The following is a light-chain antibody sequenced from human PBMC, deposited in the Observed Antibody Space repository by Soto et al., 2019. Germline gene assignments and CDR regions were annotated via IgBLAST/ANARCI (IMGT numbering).Light chain of an antibody. V-gene: IGKV1-5*01. CDR2: AAS. Sequence: DIQMTQSPSTVSASVGDRDTITCRASQIINGWLAWYQQKPGKAPKLLIYAASNLLSGVPSRFSGSGSGTVFTLTIFSVQPDDSATYYCQHYNSNPWTFGQGTMVEVK. CDR3: QHYNSNPWT. J-gene: IGKJ1*01. CDR1: QIINGW.